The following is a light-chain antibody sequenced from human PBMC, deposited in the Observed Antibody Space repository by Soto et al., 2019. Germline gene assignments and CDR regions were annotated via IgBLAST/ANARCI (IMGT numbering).Light chain of an antibody. CDR1: QNIDTW. Sequence: DIQMTQSPSTLSASVGDRVTITCRASQNIDTWLAWYQQKPGKPPTLLLDKASILESGVPARFSGSGSETAFTLTISSLQPDDFATYYCQHDKNYSRTFGQGTNVDI. CDR3: QHDKNYSRT. V-gene: IGKV1-5*03. J-gene: IGKJ1*01. CDR2: KAS.